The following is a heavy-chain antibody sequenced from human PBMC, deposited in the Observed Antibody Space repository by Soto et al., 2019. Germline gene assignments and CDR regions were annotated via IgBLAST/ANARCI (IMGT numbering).Heavy chain of an antibody. V-gene: IGHV3-23*01. Sequence: GGSLRLSCAASGFKFSNYAMSWVRQAPGKGLEWVSLISATGGGTYYADSVKGRFTISRNNSHNTLYLQVHSLTAEDTAVYYCAKDRRAGGNSAFYFDFWGQGAQVTVSS. CDR2: ISATGGGT. D-gene: IGHD3-16*01. J-gene: IGHJ4*02. CDR3: AKDRRAGGNSAFYFDF. CDR1: GFKFSNYA.